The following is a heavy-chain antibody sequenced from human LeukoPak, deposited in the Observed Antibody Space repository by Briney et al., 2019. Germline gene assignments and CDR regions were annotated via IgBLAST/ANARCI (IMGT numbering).Heavy chain of an antibody. D-gene: IGHD6-13*01. Sequence: SETLSLTCTVSGGSISSYHWSWIRQPPGKGLEYIGYIYYSGSTNYNPSLKSRVTISVDTSKNQFSLKLSSVTAADTAMYYCATGAAAGTGWFDPWGQGTLVTVSS. CDR3: ATGAAAGTGWFDP. J-gene: IGHJ5*02. CDR2: IYYSGST. V-gene: IGHV4-59*08. CDR1: GGSISSYH.